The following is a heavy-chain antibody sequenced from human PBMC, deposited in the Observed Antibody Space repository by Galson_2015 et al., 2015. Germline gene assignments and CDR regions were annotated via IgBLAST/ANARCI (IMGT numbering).Heavy chain of an antibody. CDR3: VRRLLQYYFDY. D-gene: IGHD4-11*01. V-gene: IGHV3-30-3*01. CDR1: GFTFSSYA. J-gene: IGHJ4*02. Sequence: SLRLSCAASGFTFSSYAMHWVRQAPGKGLEWVADISYDGSNKYYADSVKGRFTISRDNSKNTLYLQMNSLRAEDTAVYYCVRRLLQYYFDYWGQGTLVTVSS. CDR2: ISYDGSNK.